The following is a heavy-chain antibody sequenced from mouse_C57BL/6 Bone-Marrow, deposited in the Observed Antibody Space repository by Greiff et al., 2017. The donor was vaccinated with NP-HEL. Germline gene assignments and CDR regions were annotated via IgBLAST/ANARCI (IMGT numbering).Heavy chain of an antibody. V-gene: IGHV5-17*01. CDR3: ARRYGSSYDGFAY. Sequence: DVQLVESGGGLVKPGGSLKLSCAASGFTFSDHGMHWVRQAPEKGLEWVAYISSGSSTIYYADTVKGRFTISRDNAKNTLFLQMTSLRSEDTAMYYCARRYGSSYDGFAYWGQGTLVTVSA. CDR1: GFTFSDHG. D-gene: IGHD1-1*01. CDR2: ISSGSSTI. J-gene: IGHJ3*01.